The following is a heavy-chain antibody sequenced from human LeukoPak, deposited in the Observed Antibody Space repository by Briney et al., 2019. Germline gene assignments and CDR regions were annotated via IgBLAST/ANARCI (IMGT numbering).Heavy chain of an antibody. CDR1: GGTFSSYS. CDR3: VYYYDSSGYFH. CDR2: ISAYNGNT. J-gene: IGHJ4*02. Sequence: ASVKVSCKASGGTFSSYSISWVRQAPGQGLEWMGWISAYNGNTNYAQKLQGRVTMTTDTSTSTAYMELRSLRSDNTAVYYCVYYYDSSGYFHWGQGTLVTVSS. D-gene: IGHD3-22*01. V-gene: IGHV1-18*01.